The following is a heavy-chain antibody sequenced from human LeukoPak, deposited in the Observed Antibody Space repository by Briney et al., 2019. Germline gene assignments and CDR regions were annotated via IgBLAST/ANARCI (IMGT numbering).Heavy chain of an antibody. CDR2: IYYSGST. CDR1: GGSISSGSYY. V-gene: IGHV4-39*01. D-gene: IGHD3-3*01. Sequence: SETLSLTCTVSGGSISSGSYYWGWIRQPPGKGLEWIASIYYSGSTYYSPSLNSRVTISVDTSRNQISLKLSSVTAADTAVYFCARLWSGYRPPDYWGRGTLVTVSS. J-gene: IGHJ4*02. CDR3: ARLWSGYRPPDY.